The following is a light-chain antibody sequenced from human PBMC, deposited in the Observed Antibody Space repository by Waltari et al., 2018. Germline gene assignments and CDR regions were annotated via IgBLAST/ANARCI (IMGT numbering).Light chain of an antibody. CDR1: SSNIGNNY. J-gene: IGLJ7*01. CDR3: GTWDSSLSGAV. Sequence: QSVLTQPPSVSAAPGQRVTISCSGGSSNIGNNYVSWYRQFPGTAPKLLSYENTERPAGIPGRFSGSKSGTSATLDITGLQAGDDADYYCGTWDSSLSGAVFGGGTHLTVL. V-gene: IGLV1-51*02. CDR2: ENT.